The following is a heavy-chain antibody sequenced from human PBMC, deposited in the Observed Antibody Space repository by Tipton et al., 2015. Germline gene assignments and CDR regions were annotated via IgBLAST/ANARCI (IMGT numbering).Heavy chain of an antibody. CDR2: IHHGGST. D-gene: IGHD3-3*01. Sequence: TLSLTCSVSGDSISSSNWWSWVRQPPGKGLEWIGEIHHGGSTNYNPSLKGRVTISVDTSQNQFSLKLKSVTAADTAVYYCARGAGFWSNYEHYYSGVDVWGQGTTVTVSS. CDR3: ARGAGFWSNYEHYYSGVDV. J-gene: IGHJ6*02. CDR1: GDSISSSNW. V-gene: IGHV4-4*02.